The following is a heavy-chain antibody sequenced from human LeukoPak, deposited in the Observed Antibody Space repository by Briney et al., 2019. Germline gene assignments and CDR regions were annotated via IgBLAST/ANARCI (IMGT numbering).Heavy chain of an antibody. CDR1: GFTFSNYP. CDR2: ISYDGSNE. J-gene: IGHJ1*01. D-gene: IGHD6-19*01. Sequence: GGSLRLSCAVSGFTFSNYPMHWVRQAPGKGLEWVAVISYDGSNEYYADSVQGRFTISRDNSKNTLHLQMNSLRLEDTAVYYCARDGGFSSGWNLYFQHWGQGTLVTVSS. CDR3: ARDGGFSSGWNLYFQH. V-gene: IGHV3-30*04.